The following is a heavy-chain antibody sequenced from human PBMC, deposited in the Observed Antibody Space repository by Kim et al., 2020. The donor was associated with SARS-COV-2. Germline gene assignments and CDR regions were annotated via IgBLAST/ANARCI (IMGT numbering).Heavy chain of an antibody. V-gene: IGHV3-23*01. CDR2: ISGSGGST. CDR1: GFTFSSYA. J-gene: IGHJ4*02. D-gene: IGHD3-9*01. CDR3: AKEAILTGYRYPATGGY. Sequence: GGSLRLSCAASGFTFSSYAMSWVRQAPGKGLEWVSAISGSGGSTYYADSVKGRFTISRDNSKNTLYLQMNSLRAEDTAVYYCAKEAILTGYRYPATGGYWGQGTLVTVSS.